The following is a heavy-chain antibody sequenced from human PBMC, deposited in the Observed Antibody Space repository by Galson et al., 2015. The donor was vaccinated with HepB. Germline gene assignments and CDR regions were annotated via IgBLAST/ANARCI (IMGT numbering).Heavy chain of an antibody. V-gene: IGHV1-3*01. Sequence: SVKVSCKASGYTFTSYVMHWVRQAPGQRLEWMGWINAGNGDTKYSQKFQGRVTITRDTSASTGYMELTSLRSEDTAVYYCARVGGIGVASSLGYWGQGTLVTVSS. CDR3: ARVGGIGVASSLGY. J-gene: IGHJ4*02. CDR2: INAGNGDT. CDR1: GYTFTSYV. D-gene: IGHD6-19*01.